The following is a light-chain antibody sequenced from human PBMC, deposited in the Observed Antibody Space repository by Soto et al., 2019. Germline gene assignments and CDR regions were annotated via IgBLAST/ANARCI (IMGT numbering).Light chain of an antibody. V-gene: IGKV1-5*01. CDR3: QQYNRYSLT. CDR2: DAS. J-gene: IGKJ4*01. Sequence: DIQMTQSPSTLSASVGDRVTITCRASQSISSWLAWYQQKPGKAPKLLIYDASSLESGVPLRFSGSGSDTEFTLTINNLQPDDFATYHCQQYNRYSLTFGGGTKVDIK. CDR1: QSISSW.